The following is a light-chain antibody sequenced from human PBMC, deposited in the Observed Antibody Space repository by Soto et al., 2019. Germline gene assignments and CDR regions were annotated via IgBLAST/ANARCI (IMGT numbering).Light chain of an antibody. CDR2: KVS. Sequence: DVVVTQSPLSLPVTLGQAASISCRASQSLVYRDGNTYLSWFHQRTGQSPRRLIYKVSNRDSGVADRFSGGGAGTDYTLKISRVEAEDVVVYYCMQGTHWPPITFGQGTRLEIK. CDR1: QSLVYRDGNTY. V-gene: IGKV2-30*01. J-gene: IGKJ5*01. CDR3: MQGTHWPPIT.